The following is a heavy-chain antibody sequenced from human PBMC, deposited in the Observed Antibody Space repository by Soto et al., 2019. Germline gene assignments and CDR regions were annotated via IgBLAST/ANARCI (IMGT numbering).Heavy chain of an antibody. V-gene: IGHV3-53*01. CDR3: ARVMIYGPNHFDY. CDR2: IYSGGAR. D-gene: IGHD3-16*01. J-gene: IGHJ4*02. CDR1: LFTVSSNY. Sequence: GXSLRLAGSASLFTVSSNYISWVRQAPGKGLEWVATIYSGGARHYADSVQGRFTISRDISKNMVYLQMNSLRAEDTAMYYCARVMIYGPNHFDYWGQGTLVTVYS.